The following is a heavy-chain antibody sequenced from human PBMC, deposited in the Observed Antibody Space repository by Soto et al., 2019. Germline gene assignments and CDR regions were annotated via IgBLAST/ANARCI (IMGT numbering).Heavy chain of an antibody. Sequence: QVQLVESGGGVVQPGRSLRLSCAASGFTFSTYGMHWVRQAPGKGLEWVAVISYDGSNKYYADSVKGRLTISRDNSKNTLYLQMTSLRAEDTAVYYWAKGQHCSTTSCYFYYYGMDVWGQGTTVAVSS. D-gene: IGHD2-2*01. CDR1: GFTFSTYG. J-gene: IGHJ6*02. CDR2: ISYDGSNK. V-gene: IGHV3-30*18. CDR3: AKGQHCSTTSCYFYYYGMDV.